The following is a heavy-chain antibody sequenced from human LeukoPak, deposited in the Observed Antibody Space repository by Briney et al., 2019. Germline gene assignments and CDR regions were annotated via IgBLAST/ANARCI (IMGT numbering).Heavy chain of an antibody. CDR3: ARRALGLRFSSSSYYYYYMDV. CDR2: ISSSSSTI. Sequence: GGSLRLSCAASGFTFSSYEMNWVRQAPGKGLEWVSYISSSSSTIYYADSVKGRFTISRDNAKNSLYLQMNSLRAEDTAVYYCARRALGLRFSSSSYYYYYMDVWGKGTTVTVSS. D-gene: IGHD6-6*01. V-gene: IGHV3-48*01. CDR1: GFTFSSYE. J-gene: IGHJ6*03.